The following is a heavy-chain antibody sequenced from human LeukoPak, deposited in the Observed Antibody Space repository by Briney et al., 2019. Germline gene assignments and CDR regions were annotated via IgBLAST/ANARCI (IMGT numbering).Heavy chain of an antibody. CDR2: MHYSGNT. CDR3: ARGGSGTYYHY. Sequence: SETLSLTCTVSDDSISTAYWSWIRQSPGKGLEWIAYMHYSGNTKYNPSLKSRVTISVDTSKNQFSLKLSSVTAADTAVYYCARGGSGTYYHYWGQGTLVTVSS. D-gene: IGHD1-26*01. J-gene: IGHJ4*02. V-gene: IGHV4-59*01. CDR1: DDSISTAY.